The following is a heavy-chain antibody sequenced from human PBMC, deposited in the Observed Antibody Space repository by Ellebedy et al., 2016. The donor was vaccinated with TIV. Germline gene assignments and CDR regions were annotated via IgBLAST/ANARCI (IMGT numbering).Heavy chain of an antibody. Sequence: AASVKVSCKASGYTFTSYVISWVRQAPGQGLEWMGWISAYNGNTDFARKFQGRVTMTTDTSTSTAYMELRSLTSDDTAVYYCARAPYAPAALPNWFDPWGQGTLVTVSS. CDR3: ARAPYAPAALPNWFDP. V-gene: IGHV1-18*04. J-gene: IGHJ5*02. CDR1: GYTFTSYV. CDR2: ISAYNGNT. D-gene: IGHD2-2*01.